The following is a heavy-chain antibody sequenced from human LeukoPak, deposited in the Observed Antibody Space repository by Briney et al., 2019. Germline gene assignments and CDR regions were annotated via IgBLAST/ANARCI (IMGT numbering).Heavy chain of an antibody. D-gene: IGHD6-13*01. V-gene: IGHV1-69*13. CDR3: ARPPSIAAAGTGNWFDP. J-gene: IGHJ5*02. CDR1: GGTFSSYA. CDR2: IVPIFGTA. Sequence: ASVKVSCKASGGTFSSYAISWVRQAPGQGLEWMGGIVPIFGTANYAQKFQGRVTITADESTSTAYMELSSLRSEDTAVYYCARPPSIAAAGTGNWFDPWGQGTLVTVSS.